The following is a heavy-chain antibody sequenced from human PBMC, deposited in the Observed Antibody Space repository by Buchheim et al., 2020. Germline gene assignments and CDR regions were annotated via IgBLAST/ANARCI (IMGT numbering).Heavy chain of an antibody. V-gene: IGHV3-23*01. CDR1: GFIFKNYA. CDR2: ITGNGGTT. D-gene: IGHD1-1*01. CDR3: AKGQQLESIYDS. Sequence: EVQLLESGGDVVQPGGSLRLSCVASGFIFKNYAMSWVRQAPGKGLEWVSAITGNGGTTWDADSVEGRFTISRDNSKGILYLQIEGQTVEDTAVYYCAKGQQLESIYDSWGQGTL. J-gene: IGHJ4*02.